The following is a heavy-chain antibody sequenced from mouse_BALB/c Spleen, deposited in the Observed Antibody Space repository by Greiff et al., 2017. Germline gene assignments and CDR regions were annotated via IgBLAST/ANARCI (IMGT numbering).Heavy chain of an antibody. CDR2: INPDSSTI. CDR1: GFAFSRYW. CDR3: ARRTYYYAMDY. J-gene: IGHJ4*01. Sequence: EVKLQESGGGLVQPGGSLKLSCAASGFAFSRYWMSWVRQAPGKGLEWIGEINPDSSTINYTPSLKDKFIISRDNAKNTLYLQMSKVRSEDTALYYCARRTYYYAMDYWGQGTSVTVSS. V-gene: IGHV4-1*02.